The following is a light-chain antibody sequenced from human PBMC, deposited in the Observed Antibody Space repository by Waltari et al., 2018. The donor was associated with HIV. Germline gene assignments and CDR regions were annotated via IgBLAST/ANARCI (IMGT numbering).Light chain of an antibody. V-gene: IGKV1-5*03. CDR2: KAS. CDR1: QSIGSW. CDR3: QQYKSYFAWT. Sequence: DIQMTQSPSTLSASVGDRVTITCRASQSIGSWLAWYQQKSGKAPKLLLYKASSLERGVPSRFSCSGSGTEFTLTISSLQPDDLATYYCQQYKSYFAWTFGQGTKVEIK. J-gene: IGKJ1*01.